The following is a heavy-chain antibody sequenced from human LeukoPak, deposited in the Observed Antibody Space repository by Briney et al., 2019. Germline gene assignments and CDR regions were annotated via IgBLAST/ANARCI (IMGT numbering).Heavy chain of an antibody. V-gene: IGHV1-69*01. CDR3: ARDKAHSGYPYCFDY. Sequence: SVKVSCKASGGTFSSYAISWVRQAPGQGLEWMGGIIPIFGTANYAQKFQGRVTITADESTSTAYMELSSLRSEDTAVYYCARDKAHSGYPYCFDYWGQGALVTVSS. CDR2: IIPIFGTA. CDR1: GGTFSSYA. J-gene: IGHJ4*02. D-gene: IGHD5-12*01.